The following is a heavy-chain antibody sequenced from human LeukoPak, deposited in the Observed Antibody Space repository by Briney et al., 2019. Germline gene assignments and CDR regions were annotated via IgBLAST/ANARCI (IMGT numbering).Heavy chain of an antibody. CDR3: ARDSGSYMSGAFDI. V-gene: IGHV1-18*01. Sequence: GASVKVSCKASGYTFTSYGISWVRQAPGQGLEWMGWISAYNGNTNYAQKLQGRVTMTTDTSTSTAYMELRSLRSDDTAVYYCARDSGSYMSGAFDIWGQGIMVTVSS. J-gene: IGHJ3*02. CDR1: GYTFTSYG. D-gene: IGHD1-26*01. CDR2: ISAYNGNT.